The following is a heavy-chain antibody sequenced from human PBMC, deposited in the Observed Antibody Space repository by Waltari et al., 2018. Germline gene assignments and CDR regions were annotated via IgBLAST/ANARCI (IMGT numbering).Heavy chain of an antibody. D-gene: IGHD3-22*01. CDR2: ISGSGGST. CDR3: AKNNTYYYDSSGYYPSIDY. V-gene: IGHV3-23*01. Sequence: EVQLLESGGGLVQPGGSLRLSCAASGFTFSNYAMSWVRQAPGKGLEWVSGISGSGGSTYYADSVKGRFTISRDNSKNTLYVQMNSLRAEDTAVYYCAKNNTYYYDSSGYYPSIDYWGQGTLVTVSS. CDR1: GFTFSNYA. J-gene: IGHJ4*02.